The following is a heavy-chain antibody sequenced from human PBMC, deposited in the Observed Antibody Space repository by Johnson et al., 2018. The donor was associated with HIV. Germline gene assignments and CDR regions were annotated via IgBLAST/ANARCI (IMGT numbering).Heavy chain of an antibody. D-gene: IGHD6-6*01. J-gene: IGHJ3*02. Sequence: QVQLVESGGGVVQPGRSLRLSCAASGFTFSSYAMHWVRQAPGKGLEWVAVISYDGSNKYYADSVKGRFTISRDNSKNTLYLQMNSLRDEDTAVYYWSRERPAYSSSSSHAFDIGGQGTMVTVSS. CDR3: SRERPAYSSSSSHAFDI. CDR2: ISYDGSNK. V-gene: IGHV3-30-3*01. CDR1: GFTFSSYA.